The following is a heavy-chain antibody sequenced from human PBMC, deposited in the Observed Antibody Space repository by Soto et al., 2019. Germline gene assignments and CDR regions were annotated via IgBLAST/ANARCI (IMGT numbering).Heavy chain of an antibody. Sequence: EVQLLASGGGLVQPGGSLRLSCAASGFTFSSYAMNWVRQAPGKGLEWVSTISGSGSSTYYAASVKGRFTISRDISKNTVYLQMNSLTAEDTAVYYCAKSRSEYSSGWFEFAGFDYWGKGGMVTVSS. V-gene: IGHV3-23*01. D-gene: IGHD6-19*01. CDR2: ISGSGSST. J-gene: IGHJ4*02. CDR3: AKSRSEYSSGWFEFAGFDY. CDR1: GFTFSSYA.